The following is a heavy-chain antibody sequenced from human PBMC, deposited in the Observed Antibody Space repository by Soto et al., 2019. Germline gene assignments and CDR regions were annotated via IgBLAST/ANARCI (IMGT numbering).Heavy chain of an antibody. V-gene: IGHV1-8*01. CDR2: INPNSGKA. CDR1: GYTFTSYD. Sequence: ASVKVSCKASGYTFTSYDINWVRQATGQGLEWMGWINPNSGKADYAQKFQGRVTMTADESISTAYMELSSLRSEDTAVYYCASAVWLLKGYYYYGMDVWGQGTTVTVSS. D-gene: IGHD3-22*01. CDR3: ASAVWLLKGYYYYGMDV. J-gene: IGHJ6*02.